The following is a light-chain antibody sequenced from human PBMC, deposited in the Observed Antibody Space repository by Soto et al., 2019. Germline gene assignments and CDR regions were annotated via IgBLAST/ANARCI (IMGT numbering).Light chain of an antibody. CDR3: QQYNSYST. V-gene: IGKV1-5*03. CDR1: QSISNW. Sequence: DIPMTQSPSTLSASVGDRVTITCRASQSISNWLAWYQQKPGKTPKLLIYKASNLESGLPLRFIGSGSGTEFTLTISSLQPDDFATYYCQQYNSYSTFGQGTKVEIK. J-gene: IGKJ1*01. CDR2: KAS.